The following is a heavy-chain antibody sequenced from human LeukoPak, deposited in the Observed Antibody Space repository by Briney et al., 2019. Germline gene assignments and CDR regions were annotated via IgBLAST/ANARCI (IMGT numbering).Heavy chain of an antibody. CDR3: AKYFYDSSDSRNSFDY. CDR2: IAGIGGRT. V-gene: IGHV3-23*01. CDR1: GFTFSSYA. Sequence: GGSLRLSCAASGFTFSSYAMSWVRQAPGRGLEWVSAIAGIGGRTYYADFVEGRFTVSRDNSKNTLYLQMNSLSAEDTAVYYCAKYFYDSSDSRNSFDYWGQGSLVTVSS. D-gene: IGHD3-22*01. J-gene: IGHJ4*02.